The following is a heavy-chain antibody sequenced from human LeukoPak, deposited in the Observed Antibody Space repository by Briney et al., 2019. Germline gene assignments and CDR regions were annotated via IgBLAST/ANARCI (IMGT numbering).Heavy chain of an antibody. V-gene: IGHV1-46*01. CDR1: VYSFTTYH. CDR2: IKDSGTT. J-gene: IGHJ4*02. Sequence: GASLKVSCKASVYSFTTYHIHWVRQAPGHGLEWMGIIKDSGTTTNPQKFQGRVTMTRDTSTSTVYMEVSSLRSEDTAVYYYARESPHTFYFDYWGQGTLVTVSS. CDR3: ARESPHTFYFDY. D-gene: IGHD3-16*01.